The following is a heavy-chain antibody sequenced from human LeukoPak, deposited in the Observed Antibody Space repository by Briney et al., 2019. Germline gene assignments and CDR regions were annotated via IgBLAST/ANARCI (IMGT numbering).Heavy chain of an antibody. Sequence: PEGSLRLSCAASGFTFYDYAMHWVRQAPGKGLEWVSLISGDGGSTYYADSVKGRFTISRDNSKNSLYLQMNSLRTEDTALYYCAKDLRITMIEEGFDYWGQGTLVTVSS. V-gene: IGHV3-43*02. D-gene: IGHD3-22*01. CDR3: AKDLRITMIEEGFDY. CDR2: ISGDGGST. J-gene: IGHJ4*02. CDR1: GFTFYDYA.